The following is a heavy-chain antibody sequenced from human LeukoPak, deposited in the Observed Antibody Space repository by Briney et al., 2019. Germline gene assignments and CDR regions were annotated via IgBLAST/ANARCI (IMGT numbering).Heavy chain of an antibody. CDR1: GFTFSTYT. CDR2: IDADGSLI. V-gene: IGHV3-74*01. CDR3: ASELAHCVGDCLKN. Sequence: GGSLRLSCAASGFTFSTYTMNWVRQAPGKGLEWVSRIDADGSLINYADSVKGRFTVFRDNAESTLYLQMNSLRAEDTAVYYCASELAHCVGDCLKNWGQGTQVTVSS. D-gene: IGHD2-21*02. J-gene: IGHJ4*02.